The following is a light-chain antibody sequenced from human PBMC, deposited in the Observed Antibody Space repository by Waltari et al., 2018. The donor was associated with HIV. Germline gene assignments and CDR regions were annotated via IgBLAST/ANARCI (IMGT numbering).Light chain of an antibody. CDR2: DVS. Sequence: QSALTQPRSVSGSPGQSVTISCTGTSSDVGVYNYVSWYQQHPDKAPKLMIYDVSKRPSGVPDRFSGSKSGNTASLTISGLQAEDEADYYCCSYAGSYTLVFGGGTKLTVL. V-gene: IGLV2-11*01. CDR1: SSDVGVYNY. CDR3: CSYAGSYTLV. J-gene: IGLJ2*01.